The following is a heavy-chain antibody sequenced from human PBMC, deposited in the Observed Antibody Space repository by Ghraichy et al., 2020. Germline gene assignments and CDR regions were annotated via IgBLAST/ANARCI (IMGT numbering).Heavy chain of an antibody. J-gene: IGHJ4*02. V-gene: IGHV4-4*02. D-gene: IGHD3-22*01. CDR1: GASISSSGW. CDR2: IYNSGST. Sequence: SETLSLTCAVSGASISSSGWWSWVRQPPGKGLEWIGDIYNSGSTNYNPSLKSRVAISVDKTKNEFFLKLNSVTAADTAVYYCAIGGSTGYPDYWGQGTLGTVPS. CDR3: AIGGSTGYPDY.